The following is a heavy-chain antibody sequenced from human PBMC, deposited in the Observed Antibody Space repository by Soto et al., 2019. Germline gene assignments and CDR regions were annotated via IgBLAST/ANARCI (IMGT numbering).Heavy chain of an antibody. J-gene: IGHJ6*02. V-gene: IGHV7-4-1*01. CDR3: ASSFGVVTYYYGMDV. CDR1: GYTFTSYA. CDR2: INTNTGNP. D-gene: IGHD3-3*01. Sequence: ASVKVSCKASGYTFTSYAMNWVLQAPVQGLEWMGWINTNTGNPTYAQGFTGRFVFSLDTSVSTAYLQICSLKAEDTAVYYCASSFGVVTYYYGMDVWGQGTTVTVSS.